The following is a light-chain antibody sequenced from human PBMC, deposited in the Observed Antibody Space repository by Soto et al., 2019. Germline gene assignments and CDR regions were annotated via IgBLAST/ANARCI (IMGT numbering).Light chain of an antibody. Sequence: QSVLTQPPSVSGAPGQRVTISCTGSSSNIGAGYDVHWYQQLPGTAPKVLIYGNSNRPSGVPDRFSGSKSGTSASLAITGLQAEDEADDYCQSYDSSLSGVVFGGGTQLTGL. CDR1: SSNIGAGYD. CDR3: QSYDSSLSGVV. J-gene: IGLJ2*01. V-gene: IGLV1-40*01. CDR2: GNS.